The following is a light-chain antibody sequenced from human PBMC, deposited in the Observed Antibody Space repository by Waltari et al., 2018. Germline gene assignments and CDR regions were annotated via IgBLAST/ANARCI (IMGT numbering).Light chain of an antibody. Sequence: TQPPSASGTPGHKLTFPCSRGCPTIGSTYVYLYQQFPGTAPKLRIYKNNQRPSGVPDRFSDSKSGTAASLAINGLRSEDEADYYCAAWDDSLSGLVLGGGTKVTVL. CDR3: AAWDDSLSGLV. J-gene: IGLJ3*02. V-gene: IGLV1-47*01. CDR2: KNN. CDR1: CPTIGSTY.